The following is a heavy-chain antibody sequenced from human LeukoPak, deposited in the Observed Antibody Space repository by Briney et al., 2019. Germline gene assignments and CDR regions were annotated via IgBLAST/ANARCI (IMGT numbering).Heavy chain of an antibody. Sequence: GGSLRLSCAASGFTFSSYAMSWVRQAPGKGLEWVSAISGSGGSTYYADSVKGRFTISRDNSKNTLYLQMNSLRAEDTAVYYCAKSKPVAYCGGDCYGGFDYWGQGTLVTVSS. CDR1: GFTFSSYA. CDR3: AKSKPVAYCGGDCYGGFDY. D-gene: IGHD2-21*02. J-gene: IGHJ4*02. V-gene: IGHV3-23*01. CDR2: ISGSGGST.